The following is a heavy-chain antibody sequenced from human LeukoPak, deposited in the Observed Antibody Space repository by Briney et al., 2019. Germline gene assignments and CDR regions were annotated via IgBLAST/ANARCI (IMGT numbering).Heavy chain of an antibody. D-gene: IGHD2-2*01. CDR1: GFTFDDYA. CDR2: ISWNGNSI. CDR3: AKTTSGYAISFAC. V-gene: IGHV3-9*01. Sequence: PGGSLRLSCAASGFTFDDYAMHWVRQAPGQGLEWVSGISWNGNSIDYADSVKCRFTISRDNAKNSLYLQMSSLRAEDSALYCCAKTTSGYAISFACWGQGTLVTVSS. J-gene: IGHJ4*02.